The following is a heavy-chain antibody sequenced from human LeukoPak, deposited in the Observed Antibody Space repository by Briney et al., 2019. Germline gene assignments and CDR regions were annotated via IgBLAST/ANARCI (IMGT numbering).Heavy chain of an antibody. Sequence: SETLSLTCTVSGGSISSYYWSWIRQPPGKGLEWIGYIYYSGSTNYNPSLKSRVTISVDTSKNQFSLKLSSVTAADTAVYYCALSSSWYVGFDYWGQGTLVTVSS. CDR1: GGSISSYY. D-gene: IGHD6-13*01. CDR2: IYYSGST. J-gene: IGHJ4*02. V-gene: IGHV4-59*01. CDR3: ALSSSWYVGFDY.